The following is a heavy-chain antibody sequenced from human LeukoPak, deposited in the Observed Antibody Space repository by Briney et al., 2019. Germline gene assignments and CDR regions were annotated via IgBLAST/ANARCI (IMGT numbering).Heavy chain of an antibody. CDR1: GYTFTCYY. V-gene: IGHV1-46*01. CDR3: ARFCSGGSCYRDAPDYYYYGMDV. CDR2: INPSGGST. J-gene: IGHJ6*02. D-gene: IGHD2-15*01. Sequence: ASVKVSCKASGYTFTCYYMHWVRQAPGQGLEWMGIINPSGGSTSYAQKFQGRVTMTRDTSTSTVYMELSSLRSEDTAVYYCARFCSGGSCYRDAPDYYYYGMDVWGQGTTVTVSS.